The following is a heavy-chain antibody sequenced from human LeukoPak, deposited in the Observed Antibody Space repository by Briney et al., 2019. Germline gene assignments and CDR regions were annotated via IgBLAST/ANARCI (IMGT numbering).Heavy chain of an antibody. V-gene: IGHV3-64*01. D-gene: IGHD5-18*01. CDR3: ARGVRGYSYGYSPPFDY. CDR2: ISSNGGST. J-gene: IGHJ4*02. CDR1: GSTFSSYA. Sequence: GGSLRLSCAASGSTFSSYAMHWVRQAPGKGLEHVSAISSNGGSTYYANSVKGRFTISRDNSKNTLYLQMGSLRAEDMAVYYCARGVRGYSYGYSPPFDYWGQGTLVTASS.